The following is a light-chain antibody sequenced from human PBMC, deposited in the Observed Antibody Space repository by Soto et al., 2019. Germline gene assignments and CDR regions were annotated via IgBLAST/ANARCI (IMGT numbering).Light chain of an antibody. V-gene: IGKV1-33*01. CDR3: QQYENLPT. CDR2: DAS. Sequence: DIQMTQSPSSLPASVGDKVTITCQASQDINKYLNWYQQKPGKAPKLLIFDASNLETGVPSRFSGSGSGTDFAFTISSLQPEDFATYYCQQYENLPTFGQGTRLEIK. CDR1: QDINKY. J-gene: IGKJ5*01.